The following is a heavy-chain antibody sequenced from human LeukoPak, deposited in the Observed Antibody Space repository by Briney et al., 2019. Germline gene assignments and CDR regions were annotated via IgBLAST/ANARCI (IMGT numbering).Heavy chain of an antibody. V-gene: IGHV4-59*08. Sequence: SETLSLTCTVSGGSISSYYWSWIRQPPGKGLEWIGYIYYSGSTNYNPSPKSRVTISVDTSKNQFSLKLSSVTAADTAVYYCARHSRSVVTADYFDYWGQGTLVTVSS. CDR3: ARHSRSVVTADYFDY. CDR1: GGSISSYY. D-gene: IGHD2-21*02. J-gene: IGHJ4*02. CDR2: IYYSGST.